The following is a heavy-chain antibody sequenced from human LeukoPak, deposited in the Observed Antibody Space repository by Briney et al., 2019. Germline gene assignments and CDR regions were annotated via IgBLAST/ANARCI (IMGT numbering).Heavy chain of an antibody. V-gene: IGHV1-18*04. CDR1: GYTFTGYY. Sequence: ASVKVSCKASGYTFTGYYMHWVRQAPGQGLEWMGWISAYNGNTNYAQKLQGRVTMTTDTSTSTAYMELRSLRSDDTAVYYCARGRVATPYYFDYWGQGTLVTVSS. CDR3: ARGRVATPYYFDY. J-gene: IGHJ4*02. D-gene: IGHD5-12*01. CDR2: ISAYNGNT.